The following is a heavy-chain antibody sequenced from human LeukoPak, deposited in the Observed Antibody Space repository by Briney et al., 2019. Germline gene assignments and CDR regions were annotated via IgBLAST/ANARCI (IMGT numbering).Heavy chain of an antibody. D-gene: IGHD3-9*01. V-gene: IGHV4-4*07. CDR1: GGSISSYY. CDR2: IYISGST. J-gene: IGHJ4*02. CDR3: ARGNYDILTPGGNYFDY. Sequence: SETLSLTCTVSGGSISSYYWSWIRQPAGKGLEWIGRIYISGSTNYNPSLKSRVTMSVDTSKNQFSLKLSSVTAADTAVYFCARGNYDILTPGGNYFDYWGQGTLVTVSS.